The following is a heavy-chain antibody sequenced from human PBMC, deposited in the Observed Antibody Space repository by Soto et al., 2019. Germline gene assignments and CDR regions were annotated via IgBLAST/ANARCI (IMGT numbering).Heavy chain of an antibody. J-gene: IGHJ4*02. CDR1: GGSISSSSYY. CDR3: ASGYCSGGSCLR. Sequence: SETLSLTCTVSGGSISSSSYYWGWIRQPPGKGLEWIGSIYYSGSPYYNPSLKCRVTISVDTSKNQFSLKLSSVTAADTAVYYCASGYCSGGSCLRWGQGTLVTVSS. CDR2: IYYSGSP. D-gene: IGHD2-15*01. V-gene: IGHV4-39*01.